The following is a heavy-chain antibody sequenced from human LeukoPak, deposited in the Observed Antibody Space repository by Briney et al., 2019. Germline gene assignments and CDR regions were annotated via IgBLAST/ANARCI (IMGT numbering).Heavy chain of an antibody. CDR2: INPNSGGT. V-gene: IGHV1-2*02. CDR1: GYTFTSYA. CDR3: ARDPGDSSGYYHFDY. J-gene: IGHJ4*02. Sequence: ASVKVSCKASGYTFTSYAMNWVRQAPGQGLEWMGWINPNSGGTNYAQKFQGRVTMTRDTSISTAYMELSSLRSEDTAVYYCARDPGDSSGYYHFDYWGQGTLVTVSS. D-gene: IGHD3-22*01.